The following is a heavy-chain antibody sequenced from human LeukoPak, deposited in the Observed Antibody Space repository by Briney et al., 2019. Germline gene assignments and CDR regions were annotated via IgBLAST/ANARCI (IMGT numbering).Heavy chain of an antibody. CDR1: GFTFTSYA. CDR2: ISATGGST. V-gene: IGHV3-23*01. CDR3: ARDYYGSGTVGMDV. Sequence: PGGSLRLSCAASGFTFTSYAMSWVRQAPGEGLEWVSAISATGGSTYYADSVKGRFTISRDNSKDTLYLQMNSLRAEDTAVYYCARDYYGSGTVGMDVWGQGTTVTVSS. J-gene: IGHJ6*02. D-gene: IGHD3-10*01.